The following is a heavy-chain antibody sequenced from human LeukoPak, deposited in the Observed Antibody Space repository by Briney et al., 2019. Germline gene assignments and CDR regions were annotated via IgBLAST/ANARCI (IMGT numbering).Heavy chain of an antibody. Sequence: ASVKVSCKVSGYTLTELSMHWVRQAPGKGLEWMGGFDPEDGETIYAQKFQGRVTITADESTSTAYMELSSLRSEDTAVHYCAREGTNQLGRAALLYYFDYWGQGTLVTVSS. CDR3: AREGTNQLGRAALLYYFDY. CDR2: FDPEDGET. CDR1: GYTLTELS. J-gene: IGHJ4*02. D-gene: IGHD7-27*01. V-gene: IGHV1-24*01.